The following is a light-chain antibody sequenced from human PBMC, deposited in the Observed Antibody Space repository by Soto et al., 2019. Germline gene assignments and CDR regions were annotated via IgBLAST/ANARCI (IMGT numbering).Light chain of an antibody. CDR3: QAWDSSTVF. CDR2: QDT. CDR1: KLGDKY. V-gene: IGLV3-1*01. J-gene: IGLJ2*01. Sequence: SSELTQPPSVSVAPGQTATITCSGDKLGDKYVCWYQQKAGQSPVVVIYQDTQRPSGIPERFSGSNSGNTGTLTISGTQAMEEADYYCQAWDSSTVFFGGGTKLTVL.